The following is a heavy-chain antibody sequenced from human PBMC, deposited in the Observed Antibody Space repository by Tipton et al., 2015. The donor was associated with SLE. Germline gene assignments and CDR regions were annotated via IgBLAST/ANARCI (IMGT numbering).Heavy chain of an antibody. CDR1: GGSFSGYY. D-gene: IGHD6-13*01. CDR3: AGFSAALDY. Sequence: TLSLTCAVYGGSFSGYYWSWIRQPPGKGLEWIGSIYYSGSTYYNPSLKSRVTISVDTSKNQFSLKLSSVTAADTAVYYCAGFSAALDYWGQGTLVTVSS. CDR2: IYYSGST. V-gene: IGHV4-34*01. J-gene: IGHJ4*02.